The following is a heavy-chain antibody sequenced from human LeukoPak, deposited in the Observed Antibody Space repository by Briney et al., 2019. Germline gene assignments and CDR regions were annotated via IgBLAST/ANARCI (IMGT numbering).Heavy chain of an antibody. CDR3: ARAGGFFSPFGY. V-gene: IGHV4-59*01. CDR2: IYYSGST. Sequence: SETLSLTCSVSGGSISSYYWSWIRQPPGKGLEWIGYIYYSGSTNYNPSLKSRVTISVDTSKNQFSLKLSSVTAADTAVYYCARAGGFFSPFGYWGQGTLVTVSS. J-gene: IGHJ4*02. D-gene: IGHD3-16*01. CDR1: GGSISSYY.